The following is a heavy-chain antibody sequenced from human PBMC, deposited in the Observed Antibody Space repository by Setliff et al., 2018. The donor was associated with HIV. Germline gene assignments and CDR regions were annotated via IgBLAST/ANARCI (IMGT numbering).Heavy chain of an antibody. J-gene: IGHJ6*03. CDR1: GFTFSSYY. CDR2: IRQDGSVQ. CDR3: VREGTVGGRYYYYMKL. D-gene: IGHD6-19*01. V-gene: IGHV3-7*03. Sequence: GGSLRLSCAASGFTFSSYYMSWVRQAPGKGLEWLANIRQDGSVQHYLDSVKGRFTVARDNANNSLYLQMNSLRPEDSALYYCVREGTVGGRYYYYMKLWGKGTTVTVSS.